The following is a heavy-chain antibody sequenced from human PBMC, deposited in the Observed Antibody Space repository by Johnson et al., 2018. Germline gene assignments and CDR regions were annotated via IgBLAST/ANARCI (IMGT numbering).Heavy chain of an antibody. Sequence: VQSGGSLRLSCAASGFTFSSYAMSWVRQAPGKGLEWVSAISGSGGSTYYADSVKGRFTISRDNSKNTLYLQMNSLRAEDTAVDYCAKGMTIFGVVGYGMDVWGQGTTVTVSS. J-gene: IGHJ6*02. CDR2: ISGSGGST. CDR1: GFTFSSYA. CDR3: AKGMTIFGVVGYGMDV. V-gene: IGHV3-23*01. D-gene: IGHD3-3*01.